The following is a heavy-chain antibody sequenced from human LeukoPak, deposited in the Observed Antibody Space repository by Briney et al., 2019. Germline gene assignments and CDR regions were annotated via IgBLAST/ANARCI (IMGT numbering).Heavy chain of an antibody. V-gene: IGHV4-61*02. CDR2: IYTSGST. Sequence: SETLSLTCTVSGASISSGGYYWSWIRQPAGKGLEWIGRIYTSGSTNYNPSLKSRVTISVDTSKNQFSLKLSSVTAADTAVYYCARLPDDAFDIWGQGTMVTVSS. CDR3: ARLPDDAFDI. J-gene: IGHJ3*02. CDR1: GASISSGGYY.